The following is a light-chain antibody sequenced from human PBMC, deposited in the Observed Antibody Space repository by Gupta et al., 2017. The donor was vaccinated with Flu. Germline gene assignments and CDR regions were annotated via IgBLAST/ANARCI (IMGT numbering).Light chain of an antibody. J-gene: IGKJ3*01. CDR2: DES. Sequence: DIQLTQSPSSLSASVGDRVTITCQASQYISSYLNWYQQKPGKAPQLLIYDESRLQTGVPSRFSGNGSGTDFTFTISSRQPEDVATYFCQQDDNLPITFGHGTKVDIK. CDR3: QQDDNLPIT. V-gene: IGKV1-33*01. CDR1: QYISSY.